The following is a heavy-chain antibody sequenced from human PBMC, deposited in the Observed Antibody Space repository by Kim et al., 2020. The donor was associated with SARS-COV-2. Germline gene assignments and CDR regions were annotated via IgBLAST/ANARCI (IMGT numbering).Heavy chain of an antibody. CDR3: VRHARLLNTFDL. CDR2: FSYNYNT. CDR1: GESISDSYYF. Sequence: SETLSLTCSVSGESISDSYYFWGWVRKAPGAGLEWIGPFSYNYNTFYNPSLKNRVDFSVDLSTNQFPLRMHSVSAADTALYFCVRHARLLNTFDLWGQGTLVAFSS. V-gene: IGHV4-39*01. J-gene: IGHJ4*02.